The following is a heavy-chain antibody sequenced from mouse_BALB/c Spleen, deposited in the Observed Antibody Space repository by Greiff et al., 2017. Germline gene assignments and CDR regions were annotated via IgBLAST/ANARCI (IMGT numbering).Heavy chain of an antibody. Sequence: DVQLQESGGGLVQPGGSMKLSCVASGFTFSNYWMNWVRQSPEKGLEWVAEIRLKSNNYATHYAESVKGRFTISRDDSKSSVYLQMNNLRAEDTGIYYCTRQGYYEMYWYFDVWGAGTTVTVSS. CDR1: GFTFSNYW. D-gene: IGHD2-3*01. CDR2: IRLKSNNYAT. J-gene: IGHJ1*01. V-gene: IGHV6-6*02. CDR3: TRQGYYEMYWYFDV.